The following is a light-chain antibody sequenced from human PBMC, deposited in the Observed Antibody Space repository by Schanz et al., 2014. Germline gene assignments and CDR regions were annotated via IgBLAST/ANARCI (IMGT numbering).Light chain of an antibody. CDR3: QQYYSPYST. CDR2: WAS. CDR1: QSVLSSSNNKNS. Sequence: DIVMTQSPDSLAVSLGERATINCKSSQSVLSSSNNKNSLGWYQQKPGQPPKLLIHWASTRESGVPDRFSGSWSGTDFTLTISSLQAEDVAVYYCQQYYSPYSTFGPGTKVDIK. V-gene: IGKV4-1*01. J-gene: IGKJ3*01.